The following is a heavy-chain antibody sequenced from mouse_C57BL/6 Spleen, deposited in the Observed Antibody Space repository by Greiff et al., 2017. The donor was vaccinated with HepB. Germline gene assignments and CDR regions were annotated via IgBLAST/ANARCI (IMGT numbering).Heavy chain of an antibody. CDR3: ARSLTGKWYFDV. J-gene: IGHJ1*03. CDR2: INPGSGGT. V-gene: IGHV1-54*01. Sequence: QVQLQQSGAELVRPGTSVKVSCKASGYAFTNYLIEWVKQRPGQGLEWIGVINPGSGGTNYNEKFKGKATLTADKSSSTAYMQLSSLTSEDSAVYFCARSLTGKWYFDVWGTGTTVTVSS. D-gene: IGHD4-1*01. CDR1: GYAFTNYL.